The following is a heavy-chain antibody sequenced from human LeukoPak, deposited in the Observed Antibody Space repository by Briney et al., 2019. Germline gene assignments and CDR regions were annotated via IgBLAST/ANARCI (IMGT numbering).Heavy chain of an antibody. J-gene: IGHJ6*02. CDR2: FDPEDGET. V-gene: IGHV1-24*01. D-gene: IGHD6-13*01. Sequence: ASVKVSCKVSGYTRTELSMHWVRQAPGKGLEWMGGFDPEDGETIYAQKFQGRVTMTEDTSTDTAYMELSSLRSEDTAVYYCAASAAAGGGCFRCYYYYGMDVWGQGTTVTVSS. CDR1: GYTRTELS. CDR3: AASAAAGGGCFRCYYYYGMDV.